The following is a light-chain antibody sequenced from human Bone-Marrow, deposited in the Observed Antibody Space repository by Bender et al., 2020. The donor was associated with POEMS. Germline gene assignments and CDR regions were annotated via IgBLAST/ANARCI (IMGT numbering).Light chain of an antibody. Sequence: QSALTQPASVSGSPGQSITISCTGTSSDVGSNNLVSWYQQHPGKVPKLIIYEVSKGSSGLTDRFSGSKSGNTASLTISGLQAEDEADYYCCSYAHGSAFVVFGGGTRLTVL. V-gene: IGLV2-23*02. J-gene: IGLJ2*01. CDR3: CSYAHGSAFVV. CDR1: SSDVGSNNL. CDR2: EVS.